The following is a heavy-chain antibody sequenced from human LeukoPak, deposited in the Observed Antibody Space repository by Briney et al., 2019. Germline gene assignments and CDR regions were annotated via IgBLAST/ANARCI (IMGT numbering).Heavy chain of an antibody. CDR2: ISSSSSYI. D-gene: IGHD3-10*01. J-gene: IGHJ4*02. V-gene: IGHV3-21*04. Sequence: GGSLRLSCAASGFTFSSYTMNWVRQAPGKGLEWVSSISSSSSYIYYADSVKGRLTISRDNSKNTVYLQMSGLRAEDTAVYYCVRTIDYYGAGSTRGYFAHWGQGTLVTVSS. CDR1: GFTFSSYT. CDR3: VRTIDYYGAGSTRGYFAH.